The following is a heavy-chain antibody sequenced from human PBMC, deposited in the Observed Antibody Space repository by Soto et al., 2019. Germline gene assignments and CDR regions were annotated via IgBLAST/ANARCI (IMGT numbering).Heavy chain of an antibody. Sequence: QVLVQESGPGLVKPSQTLTLRCTVSGGSVDSGNHYWNWIRQPPGKGLEWIGYIYYGESTYYTPSLKSRATIPVDTSQSRFSLRLTSVTAAATAVYYCARDMGSAMTTRIFDHWGQGTLVTVSS. CDR3: ARDMGSAMTTRIFDH. V-gene: IGHV4-30-4*01. J-gene: IGHJ4*02. CDR1: GGSVDSGNHY. D-gene: IGHD4-17*01. CDR2: IYYGEST.